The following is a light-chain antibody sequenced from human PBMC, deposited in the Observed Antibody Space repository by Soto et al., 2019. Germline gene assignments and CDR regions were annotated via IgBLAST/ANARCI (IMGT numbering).Light chain of an antibody. CDR3: SSYTSTASYV. J-gene: IGLJ1*01. V-gene: IGLV2-14*03. CDR2: YVT. CDR1: SSDIGGYNH. Sequence: QSALTQPASVSGSPGQSITISCTGTSSDIGGYNHVSWYQQHPGKAPKLIINYVTNRPSGVSNRFSGSKSGNTASLTISGLQADDEGDYYCSSYTSTASYVFGTGTKLTVL.